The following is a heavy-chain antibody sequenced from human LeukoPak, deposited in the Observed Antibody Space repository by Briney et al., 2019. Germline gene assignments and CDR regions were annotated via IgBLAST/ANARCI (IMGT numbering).Heavy chain of an antibody. D-gene: IGHD3-16*01. Sequence: PGGSLRLSCAASRFTVSSNYMSWVRQAPGKGLEWVGRIKSKTDGGTTDYAAPVKGRFTISRDDSKNTLYLQMNSLKTEDTAVYYCTANYDYVWGSDYWGQGTLVTVSS. CDR3: TANYDYVWGSDY. CDR1: RFTVSSNY. CDR2: IKSKTDGGTT. V-gene: IGHV3-15*01. J-gene: IGHJ4*02.